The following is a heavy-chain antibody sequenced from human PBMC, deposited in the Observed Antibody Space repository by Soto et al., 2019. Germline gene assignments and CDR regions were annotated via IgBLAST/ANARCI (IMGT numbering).Heavy chain of an antibody. V-gene: IGHV3-33*01. CDR1: GFTFSSYG. D-gene: IGHD4-17*01. CDR2: IWYDGSNK. Sequence: QVQLVESGGGVVQPGRSLRLSCAASGFTFSSYGMHWVRQAPGKGLEWVAVIWYDGSNKYYADSVKGRFTISRDNSKNTLYLQMNSLRDEDTAVYYCASHPSNDYGDYVLDYWGQGTLVTVSS. CDR3: ASHPSNDYGDYVLDY. J-gene: IGHJ4*02.